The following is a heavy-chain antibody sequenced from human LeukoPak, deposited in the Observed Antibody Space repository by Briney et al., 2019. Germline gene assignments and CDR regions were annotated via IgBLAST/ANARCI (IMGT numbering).Heavy chain of an antibody. D-gene: IGHD5-12*01. CDR2: ISGSGGST. V-gene: IGHV3-23*01. Sequence: GGSLRLSCAASGFTFSSYAMSWVRQAPGKGLEWVSAISGSGGSTYYADSVKGRFTISRDNSKNTLYLQMDSLRAEDTAVYYCAKAPRGSYGMDVWGQGTTVTVSS. CDR1: GFTFSSYA. J-gene: IGHJ6*02. CDR3: AKAPRGSYGMDV.